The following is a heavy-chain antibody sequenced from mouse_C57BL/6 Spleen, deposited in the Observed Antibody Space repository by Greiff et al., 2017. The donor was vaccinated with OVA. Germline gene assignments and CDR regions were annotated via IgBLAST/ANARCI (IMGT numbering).Heavy chain of an antibody. CDR2: IYPRSGNT. D-gene: IGHD2-3*01. Sequence: VQRVESGAELARPGASVKLSCKASGYTFTSYGISWVKQRTGQGLEWIGEIYPRSGNTYYNEKFKGKATLTADKSSSTAYMELRSLTSEDSAVYFCARGYDGYTFAYWGQGTLVTVSA. CDR1: GYTFTSYG. CDR3: ARGYDGYTFAY. V-gene: IGHV1-81*01. J-gene: IGHJ3*01.